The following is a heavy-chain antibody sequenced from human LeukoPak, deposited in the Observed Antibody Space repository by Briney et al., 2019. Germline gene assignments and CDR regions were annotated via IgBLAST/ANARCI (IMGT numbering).Heavy chain of an antibody. V-gene: IGHV4-39*01. J-gene: IGHJ2*01. Sequence: SETLSLTCTVSDGSISSFSYYWAWIRQPPAKGLQRIGSDYYSGSTYYNPSLESRVTISVDTSKNQFSLQLRSVTAADTAVYYCARHEKGGAAAGYWYFDLWGRGTLITVSS. CDR3: ARHEKGGAAAGYWYFDL. CDR1: DGSISSFSYY. CDR2: DYYSGST. D-gene: IGHD6-13*01.